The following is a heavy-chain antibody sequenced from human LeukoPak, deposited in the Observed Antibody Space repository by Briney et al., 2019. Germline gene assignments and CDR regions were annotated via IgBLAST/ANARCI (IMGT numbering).Heavy chain of an antibody. CDR3: ARVDYDFWSGHRHFDY. V-gene: IGHV1-2*02. Sequence: ASVKVSCKASGYTFTGYYMHWVRQAPGQGLEWMGWINPNSGGTNYAQKFQGRVTMTRDTSISTDYMELSRLRSDDTAVYYCARVDYDFWSGHRHFDYWGQGTLVTVSS. CDR2: INPNSGGT. D-gene: IGHD3-3*01. J-gene: IGHJ4*02. CDR1: GYTFTGYY.